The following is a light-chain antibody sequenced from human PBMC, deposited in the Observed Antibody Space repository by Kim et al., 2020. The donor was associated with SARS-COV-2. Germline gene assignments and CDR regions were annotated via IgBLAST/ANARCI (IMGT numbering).Light chain of an antibody. CDR2: EVN. CDR3: CSVAGTYTYV. Sequence: TIFCTGSRRDVGGDEVVCWYQKVQGKGPKVIIYEVNQRPAGVPDRFSGSKSGSTATLTISGLQAEDEADYYCCSVAGTYTYVFGSGTKVTVL. J-gene: IGLJ1*01. CDR1: RRDVGGDEV. V-gene: IGLV2-11*03.